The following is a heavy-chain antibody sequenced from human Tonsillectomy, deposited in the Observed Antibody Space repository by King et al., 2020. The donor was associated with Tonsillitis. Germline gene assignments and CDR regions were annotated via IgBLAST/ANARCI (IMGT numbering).Heavy chain of an antibody. D-gene: IGHD4-23*01. V-gene: IGHV4-61*02. Sequence: VQLQESGPGLVKPSQTLSLTCTVSGGSISSGVYFLSCIRQPAGKGLEWIGRISTNGNTDYNPSLKRRLTMSVDTSKNQFSLRLSSVTAADTAVYYCARDRIIHGGNYGFDFWGQGTLVTVSS. CDR1: GGSISSGVYF. J-gene: IGHJ4*02. CDR2: ISTNGNT. CDR3: ARDRIIHGGNYGFDF.